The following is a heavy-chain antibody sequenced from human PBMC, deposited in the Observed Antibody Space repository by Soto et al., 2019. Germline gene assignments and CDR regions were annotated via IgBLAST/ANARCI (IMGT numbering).Heavy chain of an antibody. V-gene: IGHV4-61*08. D-gene: IGHD6-19*01. CDR1: GGSVSSGDYY. CDR3: ARSGYSSGWPDY. Sequence: QVQLQESGPGLVKPSETLSLTCTVSGGSVSSGDYYWSWIRQPPGKGLEWIGYISYSESTNYNPSLKSRVTISLDTSKNQFSLKLSSVTAADTAVYYCARSGYSSGWPDYWGQGTLVTVSP. J-gene: IGHJ4*02. CDR2: ISYSEST.